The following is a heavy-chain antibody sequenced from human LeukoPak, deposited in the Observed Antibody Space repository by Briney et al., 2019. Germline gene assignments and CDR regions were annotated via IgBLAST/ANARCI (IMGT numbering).Heavy chain of an antibody. CDR1: GFTFGSYS. CDR3: ARVGVVVAANRWFDP. CDR2: ISSSSSYI. Sequence: GGSLRLSCAASGFTFGSYSMNWVRQAPGKGLEWVSSISSSSSYIYYADSVKGRFTISRDNAKNSLYLQMNSLRAEDTAVYYCARVGVVVAANRWFDPWGQGTLVTVSS. D-gene: IGHD2-15*01. V-gene: IGHV3-21*01. J-gene: IGHJ5*02.